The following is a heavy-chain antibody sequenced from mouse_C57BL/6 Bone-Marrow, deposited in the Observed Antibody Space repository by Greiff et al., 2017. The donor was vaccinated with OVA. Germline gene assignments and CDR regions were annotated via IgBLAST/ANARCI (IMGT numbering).Heavy chain of an antibody. CDR2: IDPSDSYT. Sequence: VQLQQPGAELVMPGASVKLSCKASGYTFTSYWMHWVKQRPGQGLGWIGEIDPSDSYTNYNQKFKGKSTLTVDKSSSTAYMQLSSLTSEDSAVYYGARSGDYYGSRGYFDVWGTGTTVTVSS. J-gene: IGHJ1*03. CDR3: ARSGDYYGSRGYFDV. V-gene: IGHV1-69*01. CDR1: GYTFTSYW. D-gene: IGHD1-1*01.